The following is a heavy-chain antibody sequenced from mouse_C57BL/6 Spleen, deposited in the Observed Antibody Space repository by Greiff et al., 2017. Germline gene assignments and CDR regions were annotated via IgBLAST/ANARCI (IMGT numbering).Heavy chain of an antibody. Sequence: VQLQQPGAELVKPGASVKLSCKASGYTFTSYWMQWVKQRPGQGLEWIGEIDPSDSYTNYNQKFKGKATLTVDTSSSTAYMQLSSLTSEDSAVYYCAPHDGYYVGYWGQGTTLTVSS. CDR3: APHDGYYVGY. D-gene: IGHD2-3*01. V-gene: IGHV1-50*01. CDR2: IDPSDSYT. CDR1: GYTFTSYW. J-gene: IGHJ2*01.